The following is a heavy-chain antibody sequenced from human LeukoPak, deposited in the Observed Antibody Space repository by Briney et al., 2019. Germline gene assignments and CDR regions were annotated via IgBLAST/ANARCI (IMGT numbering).Heavy chain of an antibody. D-gene: IGHD2-21*01. CDR2: IKQDGSKK. Sequence: GGSLRLSCVDSGISFSSSWMHWVRQPPGKGLEWVANIKQDGSKKYHVDSVKGRFTISRDSAKNSLYLQMNSLRVEDTAIYYCLWSMAVWGQGTAVTVSS. V-gene: IGHV3-7*03. CDR3: LWSMAV. J-gene: IGHJ6*02. CDR1: GISFSSSW.